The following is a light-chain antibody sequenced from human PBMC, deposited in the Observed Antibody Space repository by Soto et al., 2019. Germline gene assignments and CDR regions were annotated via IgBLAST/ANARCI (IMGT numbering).Light chain of an antibody. V-gene: IGKV3-20*01. J-gene: IGKJ2*01. CDR3: QQHRSSPPGYS. CDR2: AAS. Sequence: EIVLTQSPGTLSLSPGDRATLSCRASQIVSSSFLAWYQQKPGQTPRLLIYAASSRATGIPDRFSGSGSGTDFTLTINRLEPEDFAVYYCQQHRSSPPGYSFGQGTRLEIK. CDR1: QIVSSSF.